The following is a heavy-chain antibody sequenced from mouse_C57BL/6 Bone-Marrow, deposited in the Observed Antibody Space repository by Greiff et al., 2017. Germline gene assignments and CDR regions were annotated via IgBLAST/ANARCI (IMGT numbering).Heavy chain of an antibody. CDR3: ARWGYYYGSSYDYYAMDY. CDR2: INPYNGDT. D-gene: IGHD1-1*01. J-gene: IGHJ4*01. Sequence: VQLQQSGPELVKPGDSVKISCKASGYSFTGYFMNWVMQSHGKSLEWIGRINPYNGDTFYNQKFKGKATLTVDKSSSTAHMELRSLTSEDSAVYYCARWGYYYGSSYDYYAMDYWGQGTSVTVSS. V-gene: IGHV1-20*01. CDR1: GYSFTGYF.